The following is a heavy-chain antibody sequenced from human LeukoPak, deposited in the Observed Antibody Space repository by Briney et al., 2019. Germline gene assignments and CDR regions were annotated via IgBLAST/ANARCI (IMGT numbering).Heavy chain of an antibody. CDR2: IFYSGST. CDR3: ARGATMVRGAQSLDY. D-gene: IGHD3-10*01. Sequence: PSETLSLTCIVSGGSVSSGSYYWSWIRQPPGKRLEWIGYIFYSGSTNYNPSLKSRVTISVDTSKNQFSLKLSSVTAADTAVYYCARGATMVRGAQSLDYWGQGTLVTVSS. V-gene: IGHV4-61*01. J-gene: IGHJ4*02. CDR1: GGSVSSGSYY.